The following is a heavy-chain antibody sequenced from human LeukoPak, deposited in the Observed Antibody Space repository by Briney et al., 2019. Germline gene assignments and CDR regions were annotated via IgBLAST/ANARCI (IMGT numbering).Heavy chain of an antibody. CDR3: ARDRRYYDSSGYYFHWYFDL. Sequence: PGGSLRLSCAASGFTVSSNYMSWVRQAPGKGLEWVSVIYSGVSTYYADSVKGRFTISRDNSKNTLYLQMNSLRAEDTALYYCARDRRYYDSSGYYFHWYFDLWGRGTLVIVSS. CDR1: GFTVSSNY. J-gene: IGHJ2*01. CDR2: IYSGVST. V-gene: IGHV3-53*01. D-gene: IGHD3-22*01.